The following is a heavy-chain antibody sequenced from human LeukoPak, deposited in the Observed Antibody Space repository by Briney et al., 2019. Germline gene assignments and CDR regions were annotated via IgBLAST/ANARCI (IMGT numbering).Heavy chain of an antibody. D-gene: IGHD6-19*01. J-gene: IGHJ4*02. V-gene: IGHV4-39*01. CDR2: IYYNGNT. CDR1: VRSLSHFSYY. CDR3: ARYSIAVAGLHY. Sequence: ASETLSLTCTLSVRSLSHFSYYCAWIRQPPGKGLEWIGSIYYNGNTYYKLSLKSRVTISVDTSKHQFSLKLSSVTAADTAVYYYARYSIAVAGLHYLGQGTLVTVSS.